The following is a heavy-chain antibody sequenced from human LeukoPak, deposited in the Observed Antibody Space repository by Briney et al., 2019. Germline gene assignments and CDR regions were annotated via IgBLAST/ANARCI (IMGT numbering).Heavy chain of an antibody. D-gene: IGHD3-10*01. V-gene: IGHV4-59*08. Sequence: SETLSLTCTVSGGSISSSYWSWIRQPPGKGLEWIAYIYSSGLTASNPSLKGRVTMSVDSSKNQFSMELTSVTAADTALYYCARHRGGRFSESYCDHWGQGTLVTVSS. J-gene: IGHJ4*02. CDR3: ARHRGGRFSESYCDH. CDR1: GGSISSSY. CDR2: IYSSGLT.